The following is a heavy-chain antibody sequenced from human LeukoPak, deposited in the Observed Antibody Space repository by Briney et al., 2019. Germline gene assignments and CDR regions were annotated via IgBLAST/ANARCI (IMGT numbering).Heavy chain of an antibody. J-gene: IGHJ4*02. Sequence: SETLSLTCTVSGGSIRSYYWSWIRQPPGKGLECVGYIYYSGSTNYNPSLKSRVTISVDTSKNQFSLKLSSVTAADTAVYYCARVQTPSGSGSYSFDYWGQGTLVTVSS. CDR2: IYYSGST. CDR1: GGSIRSYY. V-gene: IGHV4-59*01. D-gene: IGHD3-10*01. CDR3: ARVQTPSGSGSYSFDY.